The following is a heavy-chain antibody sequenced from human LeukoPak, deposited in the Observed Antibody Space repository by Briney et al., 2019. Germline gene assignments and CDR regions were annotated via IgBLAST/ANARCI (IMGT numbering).Heavy chain of an antibody. CDR1: GFTFSSYA. CDR3: ARDGGNWFDP. J-gene: IGHJ5*02. D-gene: IGHD3-3*01. V-gene: IGHV3-30-3*01. Sequence: GRSLRLSCAASGFTFSSYAMHWVRQAPGKGLEWVAVISYDGSNKYYADSVKGRFTISRDNSKNTLYLQMNSLRAEDTAVYYCARDGGNWFDPWGQGTLVTVSS. CDR2: ISYDGSNK.